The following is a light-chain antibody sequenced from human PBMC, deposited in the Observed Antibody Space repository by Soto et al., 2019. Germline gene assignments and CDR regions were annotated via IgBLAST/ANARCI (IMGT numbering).Light chain of an antibody. J-gene: IGKJ4*01. V-gene: IGKV1-9*01. CDR3: QQVNTYPIT. CDR1: QGISQS. Sequence: DIQLTQSPSLLSASVGDRVTITCRASQGISQSVAWYQQTPGKAPRLLLHGATVLQRGVPSRFSGTGSATEFILTISSLQPEDFATYYCQQVNTYPITFGGGTKVDIK. CDR2: GAT.